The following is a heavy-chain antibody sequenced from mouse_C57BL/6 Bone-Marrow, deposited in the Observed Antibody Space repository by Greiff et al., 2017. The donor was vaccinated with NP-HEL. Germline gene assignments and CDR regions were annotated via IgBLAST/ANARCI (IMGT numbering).Heavy chain of an antibody. D-gene: IGHD1-1*01. CDR3: TTRIPITTVVATGYFDY. Sequence: VQLKESGAELVRPGASVKLSCTASGFNIKDDYMHWVKQRPEQGLEWIGWIDPENGDTEYASKFQGKATITADTSSNTAYLQLSSLTSEDTAVYYCTTRIPITTVVATGYFDYWGQGTTLTVSS. CDR1: GFNIKDDY. CDR2: IDPENGDT. V-gene: IGHV14-4*01. J-gene: IGHJ2*01.